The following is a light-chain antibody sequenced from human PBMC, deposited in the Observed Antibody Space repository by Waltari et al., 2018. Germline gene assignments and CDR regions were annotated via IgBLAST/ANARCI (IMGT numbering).Light chain of an antibody. CDR3: QQYYSTPPT. V-gene: IGKV4-1*01. CDR2: WAS. Sequence: DIVITQSPAPLAVSLGERDTINCKSSQTLLYRSNNKNYLAWYQQKPGQPPKLLIYWASARESGVPDRFSGSGSGTDFTLTISSLQAEDVAVYYCQQYYSTPPTFGQGTRLEIK. J-gene: IGKJ5*01. CDR1: QTLLYRSNNKNY.